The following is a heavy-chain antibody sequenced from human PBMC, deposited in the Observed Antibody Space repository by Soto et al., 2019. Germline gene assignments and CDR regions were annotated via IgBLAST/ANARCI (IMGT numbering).Heavy chain of an antibody. CDR2: IYYSGST. CDR1: GGSVSSYY. CDR3: SRGYCSSSSCYGYYYYSMDV. D-gene: IGHD2-2*01. J-gene: IGHJ6*03. V-gene: IGHV4-59*02. Sequence: SETLSLTCTVSGGSVSSYYWSWIRQSPGKGLEWIGSIYYSGSTYYNPSLKSRVTISVDTSKNQFSLKLSSVTAADTAVYYCSRGYCSSSSCYGYYYYSMDVWCKGTTVTVSS.